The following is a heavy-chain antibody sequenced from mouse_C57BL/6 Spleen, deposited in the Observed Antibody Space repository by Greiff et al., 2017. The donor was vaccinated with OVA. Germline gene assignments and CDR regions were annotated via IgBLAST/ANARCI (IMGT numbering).Heavy chain of an antibody. D-gene: IGHD2-2*01. Sequence: EVQLQQSGPELVKPGASVKISCKASGYTFTDYYMNWVKQSHGKSLEWIGDINPNNGGTSYTQKFKGKATLTVDKSSSTAYMELRSLTSEDSAVYYCARSPYGYDSYFDYWGQGTTLTVSS. CDR2: INPNNGGT. J-gene: IGHJ2*01. CDR3: ARSPYGYDSYFDY. CDR1: GYTFTDYY. V-gene: IGHV1-26*01.